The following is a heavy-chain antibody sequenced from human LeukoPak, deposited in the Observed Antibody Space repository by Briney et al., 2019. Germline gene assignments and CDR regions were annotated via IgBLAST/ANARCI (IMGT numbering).Heavy chain of an antibody. CDR3: ARVAFGLYVMDV. CDR2: ISNSGDYI. J-gene: IGHJ6*02. D-gene: IGHD3/OR15-3a*01. Sequence: GGSLRLSCTVSGFTFSSFTMNWVRQGPGKGLEWVASISNSGDYISYADSLKGRFTISRDNAKNSLYLQMLSLRAEDTAVYYCARVAFGLYVMDVWGQGTTVAVSS. CDR1: GFTFSSFT. V-gene: IGHV3-21*01.